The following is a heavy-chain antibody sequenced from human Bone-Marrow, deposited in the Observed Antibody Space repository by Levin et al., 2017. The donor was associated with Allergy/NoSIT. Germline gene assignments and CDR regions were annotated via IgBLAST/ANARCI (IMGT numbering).Heavy chain of an antibody. CDR1: GFSFPTYG. D-gene: IGHD5-24*01. J-gene: IGHJ4*02. Sequence: PGGSLRLSCVGSGFSFPTYGMHWVRQAPGKGLEWVAFISRDGSDKDYVGSVGGRFTVSRDNSKNTLYLQMNSLRVEDTALYFCARRRDGYNTFDYWGQGTQVTVSS. CDR3: ARRRDGYNTFDY. CDR2: ISRDGSDK. V-gene: IGHV3-30*03.